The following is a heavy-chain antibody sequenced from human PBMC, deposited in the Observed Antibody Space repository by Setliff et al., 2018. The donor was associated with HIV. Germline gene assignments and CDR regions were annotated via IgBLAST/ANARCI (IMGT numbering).Heavy chain of an antibody. CDR2: IIPKSNTP. Sequence: SVKVSCKASGDTFSTFAIIWVRQAPGQGLEWMGGIIPKSNTPDYAQIFKGRLTITADESTSTAHMELVGLTSEDTAVYYCARGSPVVWFGEFLYPEIDYWGQGSLVTVSS. D-gene: IGHD3-10*01. V-gene: IGHV1-69*13. CDR1: GDTFSTFA. J-gene: IGHJ4*02. CDR3: ARGSPVVWFGEFLYPEIDY.